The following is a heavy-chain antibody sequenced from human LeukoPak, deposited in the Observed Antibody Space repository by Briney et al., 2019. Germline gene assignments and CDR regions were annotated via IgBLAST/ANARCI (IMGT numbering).Heavy chain of an antibody. Sequence: GGSLRLSCAASGFTFSSYAMHWVRQAPGKGLEWVAVISYDGSNKYYADPVKGRFTISRDNSKNTLYLQMNSLRAEDTAVYYCARDRVVATINDYYFDYWGQGTLVTVSS. D-gene: IGHD5-12*01. CDR3: ARDRVVATINDYYFDY. CDR2: ISYDGSNK. CDR1: GFTFSSYA. V-gene: IGHV3-30-3*01. J-gene: IGHJ4*02.